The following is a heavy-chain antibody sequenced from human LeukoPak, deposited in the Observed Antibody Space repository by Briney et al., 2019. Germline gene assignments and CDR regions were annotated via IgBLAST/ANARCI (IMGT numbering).Heavy chain of an antibody. CDR1: GFTFSSYW. D-gene: IGHD5-18*01. Sequence: GGSLRLSCAASGFTFSSYWMSWVRQAPGKGLEWVSGISCDSSNRGYADSVKGRFTISRDNAKNSLYMQMNSLRAEDTALYYCAKDIDTGLASGMDVWGQGTTVTVSS. CDR2: ISCDSSNR. CDR3: AKDIDTGLASGMDV. V-gene: IGHV3-9*01. J-gene: IGHJ6*02.